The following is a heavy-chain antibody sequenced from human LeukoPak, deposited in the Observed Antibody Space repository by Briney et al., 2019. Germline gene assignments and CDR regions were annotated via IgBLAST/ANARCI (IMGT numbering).Heavy chain of an antibody. Sequence: SETLSLTCTVSGGSISGYYWSWIWQPPGKGLEWIGYIYYSGSTNYNPSLKSRLTISIDTSENQFSLKLSSVTAADTAVYYCAREYSSSSGRVAFYIWGQGGKLSVSS. CDR2: IYYSGST. V-gene: IGHV4-59*08. J-gene: IGHJ3*02. CDR3: AREYSSSSGRVAFYI. CDR1: GGSISGYY. D-gene: IGHD6-6*01.